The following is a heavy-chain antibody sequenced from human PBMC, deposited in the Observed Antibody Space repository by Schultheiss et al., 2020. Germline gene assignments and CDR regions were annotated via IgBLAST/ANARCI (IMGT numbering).Heavy chain of an antibody. V-gene: IGHV4-38-2*01. J-gene: IGHJ6*02. CDR3: ARSLGYCSGGSCSNYYYYGMDV. Sequence: GSLRLSCAVSGYSISSGYYWGWIRQPPGKGLEWIGSIYHSGSTYYNPSLKSRVTISVDTSKNQFSLKLSSVTAADTAVYYCARSLGYCSGGSCSNYYYYGMDVWGQGTTVTVSS. CDR2: IYHSGST. CDR1: GYSISSGYY. D-gene: IGHD2-15*01.